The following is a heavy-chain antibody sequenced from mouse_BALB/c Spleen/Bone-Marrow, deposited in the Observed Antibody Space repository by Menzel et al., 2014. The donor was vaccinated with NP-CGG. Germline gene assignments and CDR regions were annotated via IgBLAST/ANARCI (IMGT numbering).Heavy chain of an antibody. V-gene: IGHV2-9*02. CDR3: ARDHYGNYGGSFFAY. D-gene: IGHD2-1*01. CDR2: IWAGGST. CDR1: GFSLTSYG. J-gene: IGHJ3*01. Sequence: VQLVESGPGLVSPSQSPSIPCTVSGFSLTSYGVHWVRQPPGKGLEWLGVIWAGGSTNYNSALMSRLSISKDNSKSQVFLKMNSLQTDDTAMYYCARDHYGNYGGSFFAYWGQGTLVTVSA.